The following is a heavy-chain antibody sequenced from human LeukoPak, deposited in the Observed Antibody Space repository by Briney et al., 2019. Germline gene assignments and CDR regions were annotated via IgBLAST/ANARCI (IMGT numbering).Heavy chain of an antibody. Sequence: PGGSLRLSCAASGLTVSTYEMSWVRQAPGKGLEWVSTISGSDSSTYYADSVKGRFTISRDNSKNTLYLQMNSLRADDTAVYYCAKSGYNRFDYWGQGTLVTVSS. J-gene: IGHJ4*02. CDR3: AKSGYNRFDY. CDR1: GLTVSTYE. V-gene: IGHV3-23*01. D-gene: IGHD5-24*01. CDR2: ISGSDSST.